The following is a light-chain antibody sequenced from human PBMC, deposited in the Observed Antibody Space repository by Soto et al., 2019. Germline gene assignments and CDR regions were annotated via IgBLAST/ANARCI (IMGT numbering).Light chain of an antibody. CDR1: SSDVGSYKL. CDR2: EVT. CDR3: CSYAGSNTGV. Sequence: QSVLTQPASVSGSPGQSITISCTGTSSDVGSYKLVSWYQQHPGKAPKLMISEVTKRPSGVSTRFSGSKSGITASLTISGLKPEVESDYYCCSYAGSNTGVFGGGTKLTVL. J-gene: IGLJ3*02. V-gene: IGLV2-23*02.